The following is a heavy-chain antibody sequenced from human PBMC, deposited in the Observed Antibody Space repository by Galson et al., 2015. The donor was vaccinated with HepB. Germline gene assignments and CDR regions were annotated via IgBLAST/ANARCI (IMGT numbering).Heavy chain of an antibody. D-gene: IGHD6-19*01. V-gene: IGHV1-18*04. CDR1: GYTFTSYG. CDR2: ISAYNGNT. Sequence: SVKVSCKASGYTFTSYGISWVRQAPGQGLEWMGWISAYNGNTNYAQKLQGRVTMTTDTSTSTAYMELRSLRSDDTAVYYCARHQTVARGPYYYHYYGMDVWGQGTTVTVSS. CDR3: ARHQTVARGPYYYHYYGMDV. J-gene: IGHJ6*02.